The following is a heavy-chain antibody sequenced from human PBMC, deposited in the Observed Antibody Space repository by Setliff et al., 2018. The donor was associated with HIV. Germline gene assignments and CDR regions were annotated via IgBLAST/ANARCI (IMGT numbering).Heavy chain of an antibody. CDR3: ARAVYYFDF. CDR2: IYYSGST. CDR1: GGSIKRSGYY. V-gene: IGHV4-61*10. Sequence: SETLSLTCTVSGGSIKRSGYYCSWIRQSAEKGLEWIGRIYYSGSTNYNPSLKSRVTISLDMSTSQFSLRLSSVTAADTAVYYCARAVYYFDFWGQGTLVTVSS. J-gene: IGHJ4*02. D-gene: IGHD1-20*01.